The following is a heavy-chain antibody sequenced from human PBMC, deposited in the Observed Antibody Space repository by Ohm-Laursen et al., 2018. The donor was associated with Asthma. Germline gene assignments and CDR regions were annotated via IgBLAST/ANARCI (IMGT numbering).Heavy chain of an antibody. D-gene: IGHD1-26*01. Sequence: SVKVSCKASGYSLSSNAISWVRQAPGQRPEWMGWIYIRNTNYAPKFRDRVTLTTDTSTNTLYMDLRSLRSDDTAVYYCASKGGRCATTTCSREAPHYYGLAVWGQGTTVTVSS. CDR3: ASKGGRCATTTCSREAPHYYGLAV. CDR1: GYSLSSNA. J-gene: IGHJ6*02. V-gene: IGHV1-18*04. CDR2: IYIRNT.